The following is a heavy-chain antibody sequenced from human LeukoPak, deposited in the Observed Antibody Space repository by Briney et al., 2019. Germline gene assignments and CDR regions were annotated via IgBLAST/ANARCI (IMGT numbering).Heavy chain of an antibody. CDR2: IIPIFSTA. J-gene: IGHJ5*02. V-gene: IGHV1-69*13. CDR1: GGTFSSYA. D-gene: IGHD2-15*01. Sequence: SVTVSCTASGGTFSSYAISWVRQAPGQGLESIGGIIPIFSTANYAQKFQGRVTITADESTSTAYMELSSLRSEDTAVYYCARVIPGIVVVVAATREQYWFDPWGQGTLVNVSS. CDR3: ARVIPGIVVVVAATREQYWFDP.